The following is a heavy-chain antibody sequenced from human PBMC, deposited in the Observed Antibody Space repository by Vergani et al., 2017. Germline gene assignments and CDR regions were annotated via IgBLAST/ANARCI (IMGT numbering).Heavy chain of an antibody. Sequence: QVQLVQSGAEVKKPGSSVKVSCKASGGTFSSYAISWVRQAPGQGLEWMGGIIPIFGTANYAQKFQGRVTITADESTSTASMELSSLRSEDTAVYYCARIRNYYDSSGYWNGFDYWGQGTLVTVSS. D-gene: IGHD3-22*01. V-gene: IGHV1-69*01. CDR3: ARIRNYYDSSGYWNGFDY. J-gene: IGHJ4*02. CDR2: IIPIFGTA. CDR1: GGTFSSYA.